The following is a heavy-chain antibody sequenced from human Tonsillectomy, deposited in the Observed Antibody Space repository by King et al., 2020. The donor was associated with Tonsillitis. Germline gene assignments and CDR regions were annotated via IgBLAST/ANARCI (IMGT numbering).Heavy chain of an antibody. V-gene: IGHV4-38-2*01. CDR3: AHITSSLLYYFDY. Sequence: VQLQESGPGLVKPSETLSLTCAVSGYSISSGYYWGWIRHPPGRGLEWIGSVYHSGSIYYNPSLKSRVTISADTSKNQFSLKLSSLTAADTAVYYCAHITSSLLYYFDYWGQGTLVTVSS. CDR1: GYSISSGYY. CDR2: VYHSGSI. J-gene: IGHJ4*02. D-gene: IGHD6-6*01.